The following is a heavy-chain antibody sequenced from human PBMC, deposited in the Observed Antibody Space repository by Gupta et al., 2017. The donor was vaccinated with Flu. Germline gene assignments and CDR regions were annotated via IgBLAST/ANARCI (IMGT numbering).Heavy chain of an antibody. CDR1: GFTFSGCP. D-gene: IGHD2-21*01. Sequence: EVQLVESGGGLVKPGGSLRVSCAASGFTFSGCPMNGVRQAPGKGLEWVASITASSTNINYAASVRGRFTIFRDNAANSLFLEMNSLRAEDTAVYCCAREDRVVVVPTGLDSWGQGTLVTVSS. J-gene: IGHJ4*02. CDR2: ITASSTNI. V-gene: IGHV3-21*02. CDR3: AREDRVVVVPTGLDS.